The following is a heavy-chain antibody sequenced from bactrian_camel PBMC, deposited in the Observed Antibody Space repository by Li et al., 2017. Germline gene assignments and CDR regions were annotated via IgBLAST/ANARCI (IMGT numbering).Heavy chain of an antibody. CDR2: IYADGTNT. CDR3: ATEAFRD. CDR1: GFTSSSYY. J-gene: IGHJ4*01. V-gene: IGHV3-2*01. Sequence: HVQLVESGGGLVQPGGSLRLSCAVNGFTSSSYYIYWVRLAPGKGLEWVSSIYADGTNTYYADSNKGRFTISRDNAKNTLYLQMDSLKSEDTALYYCATEAFRDWGQGTQVTVS.